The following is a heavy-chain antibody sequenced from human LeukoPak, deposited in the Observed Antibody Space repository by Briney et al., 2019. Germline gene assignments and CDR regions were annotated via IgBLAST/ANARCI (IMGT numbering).Heavy chain of an antibody. CDR3: ARDGGYGSGSYILHDWLFDL. CDR1: GFTIDGYC. V-gene: IGHV3-20*01. Sequence: PGGSLRLSCAASGFTIDGYCRSWVRQAPGKGLEWVSGINWNGGSTGYADSVKGRFTISRDNAKNSLYLQMNSLRAEDTALYHCARDGGYGSGSYILHDWLFDLLRRGRLVTVSS. CDR2: INWNGGST. D-gene: IGHD3-10*01. J-gene: IGHJ2*01.